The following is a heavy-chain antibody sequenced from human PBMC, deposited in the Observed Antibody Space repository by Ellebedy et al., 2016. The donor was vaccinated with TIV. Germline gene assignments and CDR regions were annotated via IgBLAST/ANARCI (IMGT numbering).Heavy chain of an antibody. J-gene: IGHJ3*02. CDR1: GFTFSDYY. V-gene: IGHV3-11*01. CDR2: ISSSGSTI. Sequence: GESLKISXAASGFTFSDYYMSWIRQAPGKGLEWVSYISSSGSTIYYADSVKGRFTISRDNAKNSLYLQMNSLRAEDTAVYYCAREEVLVVVPAASSYDIWGQGTMVTVSS. CDR3: AREEVLVVVPAASSYDI. D-gene: IGHD2-2*01.